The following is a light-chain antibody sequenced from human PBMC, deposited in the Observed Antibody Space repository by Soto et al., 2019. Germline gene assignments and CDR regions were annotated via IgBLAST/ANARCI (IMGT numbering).Light chain of an antibody. Sequence: QTVVTQEPSFSVSPGGTVTLTCGLSSGSVSTSFYPSWYQQTPGQAPRTLIYTTYTRSSGVPDRFSGSILGNKAALTITGAQADDEYDYYCVLYMGSGIWVFGGGTQLTVL. CDR1: SGSVSTSFY. V-gene: IGLV8-61*01. J-gene: IGLJ3*02. CDR2: TTY. CDR3: VLYMGSGIWV.